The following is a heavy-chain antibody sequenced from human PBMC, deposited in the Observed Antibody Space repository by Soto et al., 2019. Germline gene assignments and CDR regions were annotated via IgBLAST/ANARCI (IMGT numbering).Heavy chain of an antibody. J-gene: IGHJ6*03. CDR1: GYTFISSG. V-gene: IGHV1-3*01. CDR2: INAGTTKT. D-gene: IGHD2-21*01. Sequence: GASVKVSCKASGYTFISSGIRWVRQAPGQSLEWMGWINAGTTKTKYSQKFQGRVTITSDTSASTVYMEVSSLTSEDTAVYFCAKEMWTARDEYYYYVDVWGEGTTVTVSS. CDR3: AKEMWTARDEYYYYVDV.